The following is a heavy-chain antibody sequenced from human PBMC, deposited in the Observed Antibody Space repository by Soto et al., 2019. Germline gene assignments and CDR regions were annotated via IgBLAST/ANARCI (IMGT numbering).Heavy chain of an antibody. CDR3: ARDLAQYCSSTSCYQDY. V-gene: IGHV3-21*01. D-gene: IGHD2-2*01. CDR2: ISSSSSYI. J-gene: IGHJ4*02. Sequence: AGGSLRLSCAASGFTFSSYSMNWVRQAPGKGLEWVSSISSSSSYIYYADSVKGRFTISRDNAKNSLYLQMNSLRAEDTAVYYCARDLAQYCSSTSCYQDYWGQGTLVT. CDR1: GFTFSSYS.